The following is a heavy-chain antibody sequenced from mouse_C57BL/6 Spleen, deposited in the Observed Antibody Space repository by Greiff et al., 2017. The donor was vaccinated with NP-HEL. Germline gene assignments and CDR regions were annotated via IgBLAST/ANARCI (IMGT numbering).Heavy chain of an antibody. V-gene: IGHV1-63*01. Sequence: VKLVASGSSLFRPGTSVKMSCKASGYTFTNYWIGWAKQRPGHGLEWIGAIYPGGGYTNYNEKFKGKATLTADKSSSTAYMQFSSLTSEDSAIYYCAREALYGYFDYWGQGTTLTVSS. CDR1: GYTFTNYW. CDR2: IYPGGGYT. J-gene: IGHJ2*01. D-gene: IGHD1-1*02. CDR3: AREALYGYFDY.